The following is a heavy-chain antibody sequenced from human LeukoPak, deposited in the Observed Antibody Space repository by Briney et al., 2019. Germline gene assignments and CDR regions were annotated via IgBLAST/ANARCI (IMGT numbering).Heavy chain of an antibody. CDR3: ARVLIAAAGTVDPVDY. J-gene: IGHJ4*02. CDR1: GGSFSGYY. CDR2: INHSGST. Sequence: SETLSLTCAVYGGSFSGYYWSWIRQPPGKGLEWIGEINHSGSTNYNPSLKSRVTISVDTSKNQFSLKLSSVTAPDTAVYYCARVLIAAAGTVDPVDYWGQGTLVTVSS. D-gene: IGHD6-13*01. V-gene: IGHV4-34*01.